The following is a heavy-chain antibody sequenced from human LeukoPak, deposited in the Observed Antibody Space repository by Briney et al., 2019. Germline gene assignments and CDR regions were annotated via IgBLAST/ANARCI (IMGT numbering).Heavy chain of an antibody. CDR1: GGSISSGDYY. Sequence: SQTLSLTCTVSGGSISSGDYYWSWIRQPPGKGLEWIGYIYYSGSTYYNPSLKSRVTISVDTSKNQFSLKLSSVTAADTAVYYCARGPDNWNYGSYYYYMDVWGKGTTVTVSS. CDR3: ARGPDNWNYGSYYYYMDV. V-gene: IGHV4-30-4*08. J-gene: IGHJ6*03. D-gene: IGHD1-7*01. CDR2: IYYSGST.